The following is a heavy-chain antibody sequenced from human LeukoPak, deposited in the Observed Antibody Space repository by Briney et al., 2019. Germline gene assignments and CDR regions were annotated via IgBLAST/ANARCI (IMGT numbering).Heavy chain of an antibody. Sequence: GGSLRLSCAASGFTFSSYSMNWVRQAPGKGLEWVSSISSSSSYIYYADSVKGRFTISRDNAKNSLYLQMSSLRAEDTAVYYCARDRILTGYHMDVWGQGTTVTVSS. D-gene: IGHD3-9*01. J-gene: IGHJ6*02. CDR1: GFTFSSYS. CDR3: ARDRILTGYHMDV. V-gene: IGHV3-21*01. CDR2: ISSSSSYI.